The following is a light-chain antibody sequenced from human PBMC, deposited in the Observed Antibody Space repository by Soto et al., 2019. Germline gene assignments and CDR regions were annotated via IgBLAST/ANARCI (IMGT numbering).Light chain of an antibody. V-gene: IGLV1-40*01. CDR1: SSNIGAGYD. J-gene: IGLJ1*01. CDR3: QSYDRSLSGSDG. Sequence: QSVLTQPPSVSGAPGQRVTISCTGSSSNIGAGYDVHWYQQLPATAPKLLIYGNSNRPSGVPDLFSGSKYGTSASLAITGLQAEDEADYYCQSYDRSLSGSDGFGTGTKLTVL. CDR2: GNS.